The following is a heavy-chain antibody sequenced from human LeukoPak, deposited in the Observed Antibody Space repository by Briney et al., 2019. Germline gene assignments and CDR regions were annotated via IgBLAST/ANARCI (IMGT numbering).Heavy chain of an antibody. V-gene: IGHV3-23*01. CDR1: GFTFSSYA. CDR2: ISGSGGST. CDR3: AKVGYGSGSSGFDY. Sequence: PGASLRLSCAASGFTFSSYAMSSVRQAPGKGLEWVSAISGSGGSTYYADSVKGRFTISRANSKNTLYLQMNSLRAEDTAVYYCAKVGYGSGSSGFDYWGQGTLVTVSS. J-gene: IGHJ4*02. D-gene: IGHD3-10*01.